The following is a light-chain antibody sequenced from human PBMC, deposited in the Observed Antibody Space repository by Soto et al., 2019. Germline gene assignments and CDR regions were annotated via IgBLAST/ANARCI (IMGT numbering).Light chain of an antibody. CDR3: QEYYTTPLYA. CDR1: QSVLYSSNKKNY. Sequence: DIVMTQSPDSLAVSLGERATINCKSSQSVLYSSNKKNYLAWYQQKPGQPPKLLIYWASTRESGIPDRFSGSGSGTDFTLTISSLQAEDVADYYCQEYYTTPLYAFGQGTKLEIK. CDR2: WAS. V-gene: IGKV4-1*01. J-gene: IGKJ2*01.